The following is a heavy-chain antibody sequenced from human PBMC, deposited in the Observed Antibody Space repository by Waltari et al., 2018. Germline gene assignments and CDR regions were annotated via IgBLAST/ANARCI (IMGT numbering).Heavy chain of an antibody. CDR1: GFIFSSYA. CDR3: ARDQFGLAAVRALLS. V-gene: IGHV3-23*01. J-gene: IGHJ4*02. D-gene: IGHD6-13*01. Sequence: EVQLLEYGGDLVQPGGSLRLSCTVSGFIFSSYAMTWVRQAPGKGLEWVSGISYNGGTTYYADSVKARFTISRDNSRNTLFLQMNSLRAEDTAVYYCARDQFGLAAVRALLSWGRGTLVTVSS. CDR2: ISYNGGTT.